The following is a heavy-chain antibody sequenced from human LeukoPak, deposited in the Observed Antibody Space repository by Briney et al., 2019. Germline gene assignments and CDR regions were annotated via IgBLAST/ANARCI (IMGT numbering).Heavy chain of an antibody. CDR1: GYTFTGCY. CDR2: INPNSGGT. D-gene: IGHD3-3*01. Sequence: ASVKVSCKASGYTFTGCYMHWVRQAPGQGLEWMGWINPNSGGTNYAQKFQGRVTMTRDTSISTAYMELSRLRSDDTAVYYCARDFWSGFLDLGKRSWFDPWGQGTLVTVSS. J-gene: IGHJ5*02. V-gene: IGHV1-2*02. CDR3: ARDFWSGFLDLGKRSWFDP.